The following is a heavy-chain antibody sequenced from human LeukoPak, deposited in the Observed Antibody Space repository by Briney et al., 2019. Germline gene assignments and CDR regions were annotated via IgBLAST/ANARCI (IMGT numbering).Heavy chain of an antibody. CDR3: ARHYGP. Sequence: GSLRLSCAASEFTFSSYAMSWVRQAPGKGLEWIGSIYYSGSTYYNPSLKSRVTISVDTFKNQFSLKLNSVTATDTAVYYCARHYGPWGQGTLVTVSS. D-gene: IGHD3-10*01. CDR2: IYYSGST. CDR1: EFTFSSYA. J-gene: IGHJ4*02. V-gene: IGHV4-39*01.